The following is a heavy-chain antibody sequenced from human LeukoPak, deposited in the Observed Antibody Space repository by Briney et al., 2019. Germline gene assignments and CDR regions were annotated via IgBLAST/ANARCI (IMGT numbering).Heavy chain of an antibody. Sequence: VASVKVSCKASGYTFTSYGISWVRQAPGQGLEWMGWISAYNGNTNYAQKLQGRVTMTTDTSTGTAYMELRSLRSDDTAVYYCAREERGNYYSRHSAFDIWGQGTMVTVSS. D-gene: IGHD1-26*01. CDR3: AREERGNYYSRHSAFDI. CDR2: ISAYNGNT. CDR1: GYTFTSYG. V-gene: IGHV1-18*01. J-gene: IGHJ3*02.